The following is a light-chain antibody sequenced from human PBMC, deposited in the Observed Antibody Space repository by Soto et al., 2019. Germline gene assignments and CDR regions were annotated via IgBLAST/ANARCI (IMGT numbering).Light chain of an antibody. CDR1: RDIDYY. J-gene: IGKJ2*01. CDR3: HQYDNRPFT. Sequence: IQMTQSPYSLYASVGDRVTITCQASRDIDYYLNWYQQKPGKAPNLLIYDASNLETGVPLRFSGSRSGTHFTLTISSLQPEDIGTYYCHQYDNRPFTFGQGPKLEIK. CDR2: DAS. V-gene: IGKV1-33*01.